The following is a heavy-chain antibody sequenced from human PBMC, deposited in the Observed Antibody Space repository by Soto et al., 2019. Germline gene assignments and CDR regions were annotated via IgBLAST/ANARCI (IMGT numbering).Heavy chain of an antibody. CDR2: INADNGDS. CDR3: ARDTGSGLRVEPGIFEY. V-gene: IGHV1-3*01. J-gene: IGHJ4*02. D-gene: IGHD1-26*01. CDR1: GYAFTSYT. Sequence: QVQLVPSGAEVKKPGASVKVSCNPSGYAFTSYTMHWVRQAPGQGLEWMGWINADNGDSKYSQKFQGRVTITRDTSASIAYMELSSLRAEDTAVYYCARDTGSGLRVEPGIFEYWGQGTLVTVSS.